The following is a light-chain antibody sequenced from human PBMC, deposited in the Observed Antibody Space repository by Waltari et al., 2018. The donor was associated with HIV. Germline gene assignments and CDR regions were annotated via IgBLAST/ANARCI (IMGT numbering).Light chain of an antibody. CDR3: GTWDDTMSVV. J-gene: IGLJ2*01. CDR2: NND. V-gene: IGLV1-44*01. Sequence: SLLTQPPSVSGAPGQRVTISCSGGPSNIGGNSVNWYRQLPGTAPIILIYNNDQPPSMVPFRFVGSKSATSASLVISGLQSDDEADYYCGTWDDTMSVVFGGGTRLTVL. CDR1: PSNIGGNS.